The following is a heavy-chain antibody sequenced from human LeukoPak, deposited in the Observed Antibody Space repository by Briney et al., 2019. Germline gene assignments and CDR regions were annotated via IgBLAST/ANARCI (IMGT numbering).Heavy chain of an antibody. J-gene: IGHJ6*02. CDR1: GGTFSSYA. V-gene: IGHV1-69*13. Sequence: SVTVSCKASGGTFSSYAISWVRQAPGQGLEWMGGIIPIFGTANYAQKFQGRVTITADESTSTAYMELSSLRSEDTAVYYCARGQYYYGSGSYWYYYYGMDVWGQGTTVTVSS. CDR3: ARGQYYYGSGSYWYYYYGMDV. CDR2: IIPIFGTA. D-gene: IGHD3-10*01.